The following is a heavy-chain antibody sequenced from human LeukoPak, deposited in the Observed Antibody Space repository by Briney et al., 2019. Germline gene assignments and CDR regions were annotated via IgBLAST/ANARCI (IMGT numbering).Heavy chain of an antibody. V-gene: IGHV4-34*01. D-gene: IGHD3-22*01. Sequence: SETLSLTCAVYGGSFSGYYWSWIRQPPGKGLEWIREINHSGSTNYNPSLKSRVTISVDTSKNQFSLKLSSVTAADTAVYYCARGLSSYYDSSGYYYRQGDYFDYWGQGTLVTVSS. CDR3: ARGLSSYYDSSGYYYRQGDYFDY. CDR2: INHSGST. J-gene: IGHJ4*02. CDR1: GGSFSGYY.